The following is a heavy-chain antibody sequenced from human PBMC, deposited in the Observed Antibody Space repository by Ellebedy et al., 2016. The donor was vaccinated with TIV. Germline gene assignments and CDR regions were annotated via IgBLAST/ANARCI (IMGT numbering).Heavy chain of an antibody. J-gene: IGHJ4*02. V-gene: IGHV3-23*01. CDR1: GFTFSSYA. CDR2: ISGSGGST. CDR3: AKDDRGSYEEPTNDDS. D-gene: IGHD1-26*01. Sequence: GESLKISXAASGFTFSSYAMSWVRQAPGKGLEWVSAISGSGGSTYYADSVKGRFTISRDNSKNTLYLQMNSLRAEDTAVYYCAKDDRGSYEEPTNDDSWGQGTLVTVSS.